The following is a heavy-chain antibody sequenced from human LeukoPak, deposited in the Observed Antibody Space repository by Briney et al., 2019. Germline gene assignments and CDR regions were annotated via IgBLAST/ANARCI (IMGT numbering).Heavy chain of an antibody. V-gene: IGHV3-30*03. D-gene: IGHD5-24*01. J-gene: IGHJ3*02. Sequence: GGSLRLSCVASGFTFSNYWMQWVRQAPGKGLEWVAVISYDGSNKYYADSVKGRFTISRDNSKNTLYLQMNSLRAEDTAVYYCARGMMATTHAFDIWGQGTMVTVSS. CDR3: ARGMMATTHAFDI. CDR2: ISYDGSNK. CDR1: GFTFSNYW.